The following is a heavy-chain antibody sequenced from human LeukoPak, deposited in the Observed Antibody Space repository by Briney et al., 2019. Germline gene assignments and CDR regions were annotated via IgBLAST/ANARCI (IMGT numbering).Heavy chain of an antibody. CDR1: GGSISSYY. Sequence: SETLSLTCTVSGGSISSYYWSWIRQPPGKGLEWIGYIYYSGSTNYNPSLKSRVTISVDTSKNQFSLKLSSVTAADTAVCYCARVGGSSSLDFDYWGQGTLVTVSS. J-gene: IGHJ4*02. CDR3: ARVGGSSSLDFDY. D-gene: IGHD6-6*01. CDR2: IYYSGST. V-gene: IGHV4-59*01.